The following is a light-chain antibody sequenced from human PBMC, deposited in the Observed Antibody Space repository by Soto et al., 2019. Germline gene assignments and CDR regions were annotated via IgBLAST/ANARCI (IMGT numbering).Light chain of an antibody. CDR1: QVTSRY. CDR3: QQYSTSPIS. J-gene: IGKJ5*01. CDR2: GAS. Sequence: ENVLTQSPGTLSLSPGERATLSCRASQVTSRYLSWYQQRPGQAPRLLIYGASSRATGIPDRFSRSGSGTDFTLTISRLETEDFAVYYCQQYSTSPISFGQGTRLEIK. V-gene: IGKV3-20*01.